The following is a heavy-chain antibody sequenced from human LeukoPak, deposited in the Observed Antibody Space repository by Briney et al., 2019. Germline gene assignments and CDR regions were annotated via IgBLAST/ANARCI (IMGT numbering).Heavy chain of an antibody. V-gene: IGHV3-23*01. CDR3: AKECDYSPGHKFDL. Sequence: PGGSLRLSCAASGFTFNNYLMSWVRQAPGKGVERGSVLFTGGGRTLYADSVKGRFTISGDTSRTTLYLQMNGLRAEDTAVYYCAKECDYSPGHKFDLWGQGTLVTVSS. CDR1: GFTFNNYL. D-gene: IGHD3-10*01. J-gene: IGHJ4*02. CDR2: LFTGGGRT.